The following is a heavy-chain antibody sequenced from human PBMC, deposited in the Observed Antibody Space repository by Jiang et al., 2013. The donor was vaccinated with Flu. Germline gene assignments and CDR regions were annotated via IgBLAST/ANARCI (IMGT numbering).Heavy chain of an antibody. J-gene: IGHJ5*02. V-gene: IGHV4-34*01. Sequence: GLVKPSETLSLTCAVYGGSFSGYYWSWIRQPPGKGLEWIGEINHSGSTNYNPSLKSRVTISVDTSKNQFSLKLSSVTAADTAVYYCARHGAFCRGGSCYFWGFDPWGQGTLVSVFS. CDR1: GGSFSGYY. CDR2: INHSGST. D-gene: IGHD2-15*01. CDR3: ARHGAFCRGGSCYFWGFDP.